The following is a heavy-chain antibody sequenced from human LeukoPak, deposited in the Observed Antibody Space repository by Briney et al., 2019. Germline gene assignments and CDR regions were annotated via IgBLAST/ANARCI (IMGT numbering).Heavy chain of an antibody. D-gene: IGHD1-26*01. CDR3: AKTTGRGTVDPGTSGYITF. J-gene: IGHJ4*02. CDR2: IHYSGST. V-gene: IGHV4-39*01. Sequence: SETLSLTCTVSGGSISRSNYYWDWVRQPPGQELEWIGSIHYSGSTYYNPSLRSRVTISVDTSKNQFSLKMSSVTAADTAVYYCAKTTGRGTVDPGTSGYITFWGQGTLVTVSS. CDR1: GGSISRSNYY.